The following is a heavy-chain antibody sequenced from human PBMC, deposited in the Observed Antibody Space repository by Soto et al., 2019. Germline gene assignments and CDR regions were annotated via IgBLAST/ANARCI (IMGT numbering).Heavy chain of an antibody. CDR3: ARSVIAAAGKGCFEP. Sequence: TSETVSLTSTFYGWSFGGYYWSWIRQPPGKGLECIGDINHSESTNYNPSLKSRVTISVDTAKNQFSLKMSSVTAADTAVYYCARSVIAAAGKGCFEPWCEGTMVTVYS. V-gene: IGHV4-34*01. CDR1: GWSFGGYY. CDR2: INHSEST. J-gene: IGHJ5*02. D-gene: IGHD6-13*01.